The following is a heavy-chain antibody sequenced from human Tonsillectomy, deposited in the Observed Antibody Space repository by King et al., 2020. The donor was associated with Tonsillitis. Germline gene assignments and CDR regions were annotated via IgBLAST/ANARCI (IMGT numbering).Heavy chain of an antibody. V-gene: IGHV3-30*18. J-gene: IGHJ4*02. CDR2: ISYDGSNK. Sequence: VQLVESGGGVVQPGRSLRLSCAASGFTFSSYGMHWVRQAPGKGLEWVAVISYDGSNKYYADSVKGRFTISRDNSKNTLYLQMNSLRAEDTAVYYCAKNSGGSHFDYWGQGTLVTVSS. CDR1: GFTFSSYG. CDR3: AKNSGGSHFDY. D-gene: IGHD1-26*01.